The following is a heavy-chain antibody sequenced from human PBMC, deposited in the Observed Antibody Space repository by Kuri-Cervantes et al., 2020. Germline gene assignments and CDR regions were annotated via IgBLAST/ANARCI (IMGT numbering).Heavy chain of an antibody. J-gene: IGHJ6*03. CDR1: GGTFSSYA. CDR3: AIDSSGYYDSWSRYYYMAV. D-gene: IGHD3-22*01. CDR2: IIPIFGTA. V-gene: IGHV1-69*13. Sequence: SVKVSCKASGGTFSSYAISWVRQAPGQGLEWMGGIIPIFGTANYAQNFQGRLTISADEPTSTAYMELSSLRSEDTAIYYCAIDSSGYYDSWSRYYYMAVWGTGTTVTVSS.